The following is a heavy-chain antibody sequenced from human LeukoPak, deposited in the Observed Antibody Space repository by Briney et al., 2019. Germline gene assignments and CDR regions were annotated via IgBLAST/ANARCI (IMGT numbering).Heavy chain of an antibody. V-gene: IGHV1-18*01. CDR2: ISAYIGNT. J-gene: IGHJ6*03. Sequence: ASVKVSCKASGYTFTSYGISWVRQAPGQGLEWMGWISAYIGNTNYAQKLQGRVTMTTDTSTSTAYMELRSLRSDDTAVYYCARATHDYGDYDYYYDYMDVWGKGTTVTVSS. CDR1: GYTFTSYG. D-gene: IGHD4-17*01. CDR3: ARATHDYGDYDYYYDYMDV.